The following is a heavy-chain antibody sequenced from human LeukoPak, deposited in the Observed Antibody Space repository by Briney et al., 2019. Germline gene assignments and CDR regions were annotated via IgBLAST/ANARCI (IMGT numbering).Heavy chain of an antibody. CDR2: INHSGST. D-gene: IGHD2-2*02. J-gene: IGHJ3*02. Sequence: TSETLSLTCAVYGGSFSGYYWSWIRQPPGKGLEWIGEINHSGSTNYNPSLKSRVTISVDTSKNQFSLKLSSVTAADTAVYYCASSRYCSSTSCYTNDAFDIWGQGTMVTVSS. V-gene: IGHV4-34*01. CDR1: GGSFSGYY. CDR3: ASSRYCSSTSCYTNDAFDI.